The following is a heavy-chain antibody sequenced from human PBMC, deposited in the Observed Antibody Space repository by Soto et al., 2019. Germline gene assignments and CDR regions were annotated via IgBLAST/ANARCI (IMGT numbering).Heavy chain of an antibody. CDR2: ISYDGSNK. J-gene: IGHJ4*02. CDR1: GFTFSTYA. D-gene: IGHD5-18*01. CDR3: AREYGYNDGTFDY. V-gene: IGHV3-30-3*01. Sequence: QVQLVESGGGVVQPGRSLRLSCAASGFTFSTYAMHWVRQAPGKGLEWVAVISYDGSNKYYADSVKGRFTISRDNSKNTLYLQMNNLRVEDTAVYYCAREYGYNDGTFDYWGQGTLVTVSS.